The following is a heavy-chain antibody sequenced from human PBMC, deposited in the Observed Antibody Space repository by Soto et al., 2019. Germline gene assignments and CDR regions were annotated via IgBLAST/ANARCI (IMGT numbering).Heavy chain of an antibody. D-gene: IGHD6-19*01. CDR2: IWYDGGGK. CDR1: GLT. Sequence: QVQLVESGGGVVQPGRSLRLSGAASGLTMHWVRQAPGRGLAWVAVIWYDGGGKFYADSVKGRFISSLDNSNNTLYLPLNRLRVEDTAVYYCVRGGTGWLWGQGTLVTASA. J-gene: IGHJ1*01. V-gene: IGHV3-33*01. CDR3: VRGGTGWL.